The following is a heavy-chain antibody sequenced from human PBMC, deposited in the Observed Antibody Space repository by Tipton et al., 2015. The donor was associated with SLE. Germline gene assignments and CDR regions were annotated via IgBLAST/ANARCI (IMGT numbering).Heavy chain of an antibody. CDR3: AWSTRYDWELLRTLDI. J-gene: IGHJ3*02. Sequence: SLRLSCAASGFSVSSNYMSWVRQAPGKGLEWVSCIYRDGTTYYRDSVKGRFAISRDNSKNTLYLQMNGLRPEDTAVYYCAWSTRYDWELLRTLDIWGQGTMVTVST. CDR2: IYRDGTT. V-gene: IGHV3-53*05. D-gene: IGHD1-26*01. CDR1: GFSVSSNY.